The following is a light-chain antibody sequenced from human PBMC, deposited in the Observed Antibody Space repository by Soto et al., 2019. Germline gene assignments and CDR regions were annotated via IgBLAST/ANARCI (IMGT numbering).Light chain of an antibody. CDR3: QQCSNAPRT. V-gene: IGKV3-11*01. CDR2: DAS. Sequence: EIVLTQSPATLSLSPGERATLYCRASQSVSSYLAWYQHKPGQAPRLLIYDASNRATGTPARFSGSGSGTDFTLTISGLEPEDSAVYYCQQCSNAPRTFGQGTKVEIK. J-gene: IGKJ1*01. CDR1: QSVSSY.